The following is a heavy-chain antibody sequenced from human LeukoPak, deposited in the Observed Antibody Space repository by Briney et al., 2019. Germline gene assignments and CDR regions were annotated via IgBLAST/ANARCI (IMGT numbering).Heavy chain of an antibody. CDR1: GFTFSNFG. D-gene: IGHD4-17*01. CDR3: AKVTPVTTFSPSENDY. Sequence: GGSLRLSCAASGFTFSNFGMHGVRPAPRKGLECVAVTSYDEINTYYADSVKGRFTISRDNSTNTLYLQINSLRPADTAVYYCAKVTPVTTFSPSENDYWGQGTLVTVSS. CDR2: TSYDEINT. V-gene: IGHV3-30*18. J-gene: IGHJ4*02.